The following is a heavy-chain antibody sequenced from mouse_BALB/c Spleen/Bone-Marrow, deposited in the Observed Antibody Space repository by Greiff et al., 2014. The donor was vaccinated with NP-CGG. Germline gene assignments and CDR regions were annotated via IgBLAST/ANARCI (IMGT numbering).Heavy chain of an antibody. CDR2: INPYNDGT. J-gene: IGHJ1*01. CDR3: ARFDGYYSLYFDV. D-gene: IGHD2-3*01. Sequence: EVKLMESGPELVQPGASVKMSCKASGYTFTSYIMQWVKQKPGQGLEWIGYINPYNDGTKYNEKFKGKATLTSDKSSSTAYMGLSSLTSEDSAVYYCARFDGYYSLYFDVWGAGTTVTVSS. CDR1: GYTFTSYI. V-gene: IGHV1-14*01.